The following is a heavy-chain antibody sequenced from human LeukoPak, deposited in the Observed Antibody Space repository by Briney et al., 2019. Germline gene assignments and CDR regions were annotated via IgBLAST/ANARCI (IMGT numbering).Heavy chain of an antibody. D-gene: IGHD3-10*01. Sequence: ASVKVSCKASGYTFTSYAVAWVRQAPGQGLEWMGWISAYAQKFQGRVTMTTDTSTNTGYMELRSLRSDNTAVYFCARDQLRYYGSDTYYSDMDFWGQGTTVTVSS. V-gene: IGHV1-18*01. J-gene: IGHJ6*02. CDR1: GYTFTSYA. CDR2: ISAY. CDR3: ARDQLRYYGSDTYYSDMDF.